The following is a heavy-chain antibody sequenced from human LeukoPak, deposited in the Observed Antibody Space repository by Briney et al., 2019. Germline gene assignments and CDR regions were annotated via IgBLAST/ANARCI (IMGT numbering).Heavy chain of an antibody. D-gene: IGHD6-13*01. CDR3: ARAAGSSWVRWWVY. V-gene: IGHV4-4*02. CDR1: GGSISSSNW. CDR2: IYHSGST. J-gene: IGHJ4*02. Sequence: PSETLSLTCAVSGGSISSSNWWSWVRQPPGKGLEWIGEIYHSGSTNYNPSLKCRVTISVDTSKNQFSLKLSSVTAADTAVYYCARAAGSSWVRWWVYWGQGTLVTVSS.